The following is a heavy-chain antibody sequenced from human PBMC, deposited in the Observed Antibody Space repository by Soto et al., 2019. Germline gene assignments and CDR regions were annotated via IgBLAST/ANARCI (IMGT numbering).Heavy chain of an antibody. J-gene: IGHJ5*02. V-gene: IGHV4-39*01. Sequence: PSETLSLTCTVSGGSISSSSYYWGWIRQPPGKGLEWIGSIYYSGSTYYNPSLKSRVTISVDTSKNQFSLKLSSVTAADTAVYYCARQNRPGAAAVDCWFDPWGQGTLVTVSS. CDR1: GGSISSSSYY. CDR3: ARQNRPGAAAVDCWFDP. CDR2: IYYSGST. D-gene: IGHD6-13*01.